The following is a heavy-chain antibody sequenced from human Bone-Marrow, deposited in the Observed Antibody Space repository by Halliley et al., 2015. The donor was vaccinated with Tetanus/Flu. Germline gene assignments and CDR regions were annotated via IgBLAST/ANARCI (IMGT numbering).Heavy chain of an antibody. CDR1: GYTFTSYW. J-gene: IGHJ4*02. CDR2: IYPGGSNT. Sequence: QLVQSVAEVKKPGESLKISCKGSGYTFTSYWIVWVRQMPGRGLEWMGIIYPGGSNTRYSPSFQGQVTISADKSIRTAYLQWSSLQAADTAVYYCARRIAVANTGHYFDYWGQGTLVTVSS. V-gene: IGHV5-51*03. D-gene: IGHD6-19*01. CDR3: ARRIAVANTGHYFDY.